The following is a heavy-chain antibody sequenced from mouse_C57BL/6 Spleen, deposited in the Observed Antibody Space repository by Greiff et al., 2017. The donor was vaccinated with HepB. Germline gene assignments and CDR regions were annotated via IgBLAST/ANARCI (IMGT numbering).Heavy chain of an antibody. CDR2: IDPETGGT. V-gene: IGHV1-15*01. J-gene: IGHJ4*01. CDR3: TIRHYYAMDY. CDR1: GYTFTDYE. Sequence: QVQLKQSGAELVRPGASVTLSCKASGYTFTDYEMHWVKQTPVHGLEWIGAIDPETGGTAYNQKFKGKAILTADKSSSTAYMELRSLTSEDSAVYYCTIRHYYAMDYWGQGTSVTVSS.